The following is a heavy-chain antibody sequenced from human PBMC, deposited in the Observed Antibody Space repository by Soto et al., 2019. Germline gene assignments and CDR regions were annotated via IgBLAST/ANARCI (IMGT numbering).Heavy chain of an antibody. V-gene: IGHV1-18*01. CDR2: ISTYNGNT. Sequence: QVQLVQSGAEVKKPGASVKVSCKASGYIFTSHGISWVRQAPGQGLEWMGRISTYNGNTKYAQKLQGRVTMTTDTSASIAYMELRSLRSDDTAVYYCARDNGQWLVYDWGQGNLVTVSS. CDR1: GYIFTSHG. CDR3: ARDNGQWLVYD. J-gene: IGHJ1*01. D-gene: IGHD6-19*01.